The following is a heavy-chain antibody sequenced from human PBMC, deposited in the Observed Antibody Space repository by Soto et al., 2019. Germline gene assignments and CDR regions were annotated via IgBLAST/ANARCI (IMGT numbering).Heavy chain of an antibody. J-gene: IGHJ4*02. CDR1: GFTFSNYW. D-gene: IGHD3-16*01. CDR3: ARVGNGEYVFYY. V-gene: IGHV3-74*01. CDR2: INSDGGTT. Sequence: EVHLVESGGGLVQPGGSLRLSCAASGFTFSNYWMHWVRQAPGKGLVWVSRINSDGGTTSYADSVKGRFTISRDNAKNTLYLQMNGLRAEDTAVYYCARVGNGEYVFYYWGQGTLVTVSS.